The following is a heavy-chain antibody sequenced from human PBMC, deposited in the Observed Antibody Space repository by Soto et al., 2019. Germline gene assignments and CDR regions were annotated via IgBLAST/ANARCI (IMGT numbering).Heavy chain of an antibody. J-gene: IGHJ6*02. CDR2: IWYDGSNK. V-gene: IGHV3-33*01. Sequence: QVQLVESGGGVVQPGRSLRLSCAASGFTFSSYGMHWVRQAPGKGLEWVAVIWYDGSNKYYADSVKGRFTISRDNSKNTLYLKMNSLSAEDTAVYYCARDWGITMVRGVILGGDGMDVWGQGTTVTDSS. D-gene: IGHD3-10*01. CDR3: ARDWGITMVRGVILGGDGMDV. CDR1: GFTFSSYG.